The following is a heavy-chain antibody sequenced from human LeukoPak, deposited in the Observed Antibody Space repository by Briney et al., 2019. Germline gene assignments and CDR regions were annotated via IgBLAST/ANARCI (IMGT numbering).Heavy chain of an antibody. Sequence: SVKVSCKASGGTFSSYAIRWVGQAPGRGLAWMGGIIPIFGTANYAQTFQDRVTLTTDESTSTAYMELSSLRSEDTAVYYCARDARITIFGVEPTPPGELGYWGQGTLVTVSS. D-gene: IGHD3-3*01. CDR3: ARDARITIFGVEPTPPGELGY. CDR1: GGTFSSYA. J-gene: IGHJ4*02. V-gene: IGHV1-69*05. CDR2: IIPIFGTA.